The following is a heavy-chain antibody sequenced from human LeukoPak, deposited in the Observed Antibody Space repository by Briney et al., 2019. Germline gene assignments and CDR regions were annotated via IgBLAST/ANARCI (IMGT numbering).Heavy chain of an antibody. J-gene: IGHJ4*02. CDR1: GVSISRGGNY. V-gene: IGHV4-31*03. Sequence: SETLSLTCTVSGVSISRGGNYWSGIRQHPGKGLEWIGYIYHSGTTFYNPSLKSRVSISVDTSKNQFSLNLSSVTAADTAVYFCARSSSRYLDYWGQETLVIVSS. CDR3: ARSSSRYLDY. D-gene: IGHD3-16*02. CDR2: IYHSGTT.